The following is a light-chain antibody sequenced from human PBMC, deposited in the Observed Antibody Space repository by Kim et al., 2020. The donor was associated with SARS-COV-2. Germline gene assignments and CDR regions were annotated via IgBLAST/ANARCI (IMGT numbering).Light chain of an antibody. CDR3: QQYKSWRT. Sequence: SVSPGERAPLSCRASQSIGSYLAWYQQKPGQAPRLLIYGASTRASSVPDRFSGSGSGTEFTLSISSLQSEDFAVYYCQQYKSWRTFGQGTKVDIK. CDR1: QSIGSY. CDR2: GAS. J-gene: IGKJ1*01. V-gene: IGKV3-15*01.